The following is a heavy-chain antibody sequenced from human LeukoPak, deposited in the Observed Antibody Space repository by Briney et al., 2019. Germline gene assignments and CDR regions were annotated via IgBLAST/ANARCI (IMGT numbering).Heavy chain of an antibody. CDR2: MNPNSGNT. D-gene: IGHD3-9*01. Sequence: ASVKVSCKASGYTFTSYDINWVRQATGQGLEWMGWMNPNSGNTGYAQKFQGRVTMTRNTSISTAYLQWSSLKASDTAMYYCARLEGRHITIGLDLSTVFTHFDYWGQGTLVTVSS. J-gene: IGHJ4*02. V-gene: IGHV1-8*01. CDR3: ARLEGRHITIGLDLSTVFTHFDY. CDR1: GYTFTSYD.